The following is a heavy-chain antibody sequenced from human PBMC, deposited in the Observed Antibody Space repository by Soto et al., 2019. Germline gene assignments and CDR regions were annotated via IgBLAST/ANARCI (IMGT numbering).Heavy chain of an antibody. V-gene: IGHV3-30*18. Sequence: QVQLAESGGGVVQPGRSLRLSCAASGFTFRTFGMHWVRQAPGRGLERVAFISYDGNNKKYADSVKGRFSISRDNSKNTLYLQMDNLRAEDTAIDYCAKENLLEMGMMTYFDYWGQGTLVTVSS. CDR1: GFTFRTFG. CDR2: ISYDGNNK. D-gene: IGHD3-16*01. CDR3: AKENLLEMGMMTYFDY. J-gene: IGHJ4*02.